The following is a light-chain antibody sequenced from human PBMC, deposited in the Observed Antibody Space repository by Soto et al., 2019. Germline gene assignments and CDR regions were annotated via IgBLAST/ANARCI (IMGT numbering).Light chain of an antibody. Sequence: IGMSQSPATLSVSPGEGVTLSCRASQSVRSHLAWYQQKPGQPPRLLIYGASTRATGIPARFSGSGFGTEFTLTISSLQSEDFAVYYCQQYKNWPLFGQGTRLEI. J-gene: IGKJ5*01. CDR3: QQYKNWPL. CDR1: QSVRSH. V-gene: IGKV3-15*01. CDR2: GAS.